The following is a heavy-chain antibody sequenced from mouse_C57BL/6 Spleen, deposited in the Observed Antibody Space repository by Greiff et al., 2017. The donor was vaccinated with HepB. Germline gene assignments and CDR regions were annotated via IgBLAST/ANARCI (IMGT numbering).Heavy chain of an antibody. CDR3: ARIQLRLPGFYYAMDY. D-gene: IGHD3-2*02. CDR2: IYPRDGST. Sequence: QVQLQQSGPELVKPGASVKLSCKASGYTFTSYDINWVKQRPGQGLEWIGWIYPRDGSTKYNEKFKGKATLTVDTSSSTAYMELHSLTSEDSAVYFCARIQLRLPGFYYAMDYWGQGTSVTVSS. J-gene: IGHJ4*01. CDR1: GYTFTSYD. V-gene: IGHV1-85*01.